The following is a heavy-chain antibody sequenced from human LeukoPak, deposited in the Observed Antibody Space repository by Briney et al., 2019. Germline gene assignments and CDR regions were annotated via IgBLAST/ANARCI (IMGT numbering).Heavy chain of an antibody. CDR2: IYTSGST. V-gene: IGHV4-61*02. CDR3: AGGGNRQYSRDGTHYYYYMDV. CDR1: GGSISSGSYY. J-gene: IGHJ6*03. Sequence: SQTLSLTCTVSGGSISSGSYYWSWIRQPAGKGLEWIGRIYTSGSTNYNPSLKSRVTISVDTSKNQFSLKLSSVTAADTAVYYCAGGGNRQYSRDGTHYYYYMDVWGKGTTVTVSS. D-gene: IGHD6-6*01.